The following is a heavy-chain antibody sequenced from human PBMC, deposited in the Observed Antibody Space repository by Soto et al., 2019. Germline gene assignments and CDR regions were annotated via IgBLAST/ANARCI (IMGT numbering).Heavy chain of an antibody. V-gene: IGHV3-23*01. Sequence: EVQLLESGGGLVQPGGSLRVSCAASGFPFSNHDMSWVRQAPGKGLEWVSGIRDGGDLIYYADSVKGRFSMSRDNSENMLYLQMTNLRAEDTAIYFCAKRQGTGLAAKNFDFWGQGTLVTVSS. CDR1: GFPFSNHD. CDR2: IRDGGDLI. J-gene: IGHJ4*02. CDR3: AKRQGTGLAAKNFDF. D-gene: IGHD2-15*01.